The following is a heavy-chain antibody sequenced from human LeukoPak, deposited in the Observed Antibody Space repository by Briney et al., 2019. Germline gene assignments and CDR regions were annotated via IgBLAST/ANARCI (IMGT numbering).Heavy chain of an antibody. CDR1: GFRFDDHG. J-gene: IGHJ5*02. V-gene: IGHV3-7*01. D-gene: IGHD3-16*01. CDR3: ARDGGTDWYDP. Sequence: GGSLRLSCAASGFRFDDHGMSWVRQAPGKGLEWVANIKQDGSEKTYVDSVKGRFIISRDNAKNSIYLQMNSLRVEDTAMYYCARDGGTDWYDPWGQGTLVTVSS. CDR2: IKQDGSEK.